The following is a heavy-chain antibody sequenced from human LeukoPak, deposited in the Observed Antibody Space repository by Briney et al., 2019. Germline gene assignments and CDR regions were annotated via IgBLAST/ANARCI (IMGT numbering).Heavy chain of an antibody. D-gene: IGHD3-10*01. CDR1: GYTFTSYY. V-gene: IGHV1-46*01. J-gene: IGHJ4*02. Sequence: ASVKVSCKASGYTFTSYYMHWVRQAPGQGLEWMGIINPSGGSTSYAQKFQGRVTMTRDMSTRQISLKLSSVTAADTAVYYCARAVGGDGSGSLWGPGTLVTVSS. CDR2: INPSGGST. CDR3: ARAVGGDGSGSL.